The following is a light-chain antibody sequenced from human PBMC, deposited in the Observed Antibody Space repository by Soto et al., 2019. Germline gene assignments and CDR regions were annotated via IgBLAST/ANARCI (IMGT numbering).Light chain of an antibody. Sequence: QSVLTQPPSVSGSPGQSVTISCTGTSSDVGSYNRVSWYQQPPGTAPKLMIYEVSNRPSGVPDRFSGSKSGNTASLTISVLQAEDEADYYCSSYTSSSMLFVFGTGTKVTVL. CDR3: SSYTSSSMLFV. J-gene: IGLJ1*01. CDR2: EVS. V-gene: IGLV2-18*02. CDR1: SSDVGSYNR.